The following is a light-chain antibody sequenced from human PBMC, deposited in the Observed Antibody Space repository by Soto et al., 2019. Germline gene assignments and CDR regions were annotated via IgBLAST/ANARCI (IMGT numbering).Light chain of an antibody. J-gene: IGLJ1*01. CDR3: SSYTSGSTPYV. Sequence: QSVLTQLASVSGSPGQSITISCTGSSSDIGGYNYVSWYQQLPGKAPKLLIYQVNNRPSGVSDRFSGSKSGNTASLTISGLQAEDEADYYCSSYTSGSTPYVFGGGTKVTVL. V-gene: IGLV2-14*01. CDR1: SSDIGGYNY. CDR2: QVN.